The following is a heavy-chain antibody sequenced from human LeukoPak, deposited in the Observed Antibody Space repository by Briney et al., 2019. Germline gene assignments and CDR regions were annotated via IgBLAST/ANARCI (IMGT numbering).Heavy chain of an antibody. V-gene: IGHV3-33*01. Sequence: PGGSLRLSCAASGFTFSSYGMHWVRQAPGKGLEWVAVIWYDGSNKYYADSVKGRFTISRDNSKNTLYLQMNSLRAEDTAVYYCARESRYCSSTSCYKGPYYFDYWGQGTLVTVSS. J-gene: IGHJ4*02. CDR3: ARESRYCSSTSCYKGPYYFDY. CDR1: GFTFSSYG. CDR2: IWYDGSNK. D-gene: IGHD2-2*02.